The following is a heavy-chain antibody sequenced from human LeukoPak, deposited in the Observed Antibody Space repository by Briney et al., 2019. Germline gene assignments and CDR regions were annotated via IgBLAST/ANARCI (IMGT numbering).Heavy chain of an antibody. Sequence: SETLSLTCTVSGGSISSYYWSWIRQPPGKGLEWIGYIYYSGSTNYNPSLKSRVTISVDTSKNQFSLKLSSVTAADTAVYYCANFRGIRGFDPWGQGTLVTVSS. CDR3: ANFRGIRGFDP. V-gene: IGHV4-59*01. J-gene: IGHJ5*02. CDR2: IYYSGST. D-gene: IGHD3-16*01. CDR1: GGSISSYY.